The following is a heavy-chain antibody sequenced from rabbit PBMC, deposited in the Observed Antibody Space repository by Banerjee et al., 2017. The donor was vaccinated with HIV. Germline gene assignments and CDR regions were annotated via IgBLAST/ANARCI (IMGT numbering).Heavy chain of an antibody. V-gene: IGHV1S45*01. Sequence: QEQLVESGGGLVQPEGSLTLTCKASGSDISSNAMCWVRQAPGKGLEWIGCTNIGTNNTYYANWARGPFTISKTSSTTVTLQMPSLTAADTATYFCARDLAGVIGWNFNLWGQGTLVTVS. D-gene: IGHD4-1*01. J-gene: IGHJ4*01. CDR1: GSDISSNA. CDR2: TNIGTNNT. CDR3: ARDLAGVIGWNFNL.